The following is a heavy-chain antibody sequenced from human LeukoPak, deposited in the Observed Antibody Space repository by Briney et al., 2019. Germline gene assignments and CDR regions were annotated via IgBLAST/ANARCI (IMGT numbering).Heavy chain of an antibody. J-gene: IGHJ4*02. Sequence: GGSLRLSCAASGFTFSSYAMSWVRQSPGKGLEWVSGISGLGGYTYYADSVKGRFTISRDNAKNTLFLQMNSLRAEDTALYYCAKYWVGSGYYYAPFDYWGQGTLVTVSS. CDR1: GFTFSSYA. CDR2: ISGLGGYT. CDR3: AKYWVGSGYYYAPFDY. D-gene: IGHD3-22*01. V-gene: IGHV3-23*01.